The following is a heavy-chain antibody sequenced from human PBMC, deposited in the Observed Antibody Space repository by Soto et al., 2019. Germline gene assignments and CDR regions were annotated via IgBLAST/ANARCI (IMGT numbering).Heavy chain of an antibody. D-gene: IGHD2-21*02. CDR2: IYYSGST. J-gene: IGHJ4*02. Sequence: QVQLQESGPGLVKPSQTLSLTCTVSGGSISSGGYYWSWIRQHPGKGLEWIGYIYYSGSTYYNPSLKSRVTISVDTSKNQFSLKLSSVTAADTVVYYCARLPRVVTATQSDYWGQGTLVTVSS. CDR3: ARLPRVVTATQSDY. CDR1: GGSISSGGYY. V-gene: IGHV4-31*03.